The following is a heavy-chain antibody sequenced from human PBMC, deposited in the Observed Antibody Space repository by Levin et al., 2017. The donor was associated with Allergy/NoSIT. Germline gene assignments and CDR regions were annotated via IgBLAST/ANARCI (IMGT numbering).Heavy chain of an antibody. J-gene: IGHJ3*02. CDR2: ISYDGNNK. CDR3: VKLIYCSNTICYDDAFDI. D-gene: IGHD2-2*01. CDR1: GFSFIGYG. V-gene: IGHV3-30*18. Sequence: SCAASGFSFIGYGMYWVRQAPGKGLEWVTTISYDGNNKYYADSVKGRFTISKDSPKNTLYLQMNSLRAEDTAVSYCVKLIYCSNTICYDDAFDIWGQGTMVTVSS.